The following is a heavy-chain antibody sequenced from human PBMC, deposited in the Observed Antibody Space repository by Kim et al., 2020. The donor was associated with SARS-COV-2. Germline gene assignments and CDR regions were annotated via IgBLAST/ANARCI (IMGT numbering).Heavy chain of an antibody. CDR3: ATTYYDILTGPNQNGMDV. D-gene: IGHD3-9*01. V-gene: IGHV3-66*01. CDR1: GFTVSSNY. J-gene: IGHJ6*02. Sequence: GGSLRLSCAASGFTVSSNYMSWVRQAPGKGLEWVSVIYSGGSTYYADSVKGRFTISRDNSKNTLYLQMNSLRAEDTAVYYCATTYYDILTGPNQNGMDVWGQGTTVTVSS. CDR2: IYSGGST.